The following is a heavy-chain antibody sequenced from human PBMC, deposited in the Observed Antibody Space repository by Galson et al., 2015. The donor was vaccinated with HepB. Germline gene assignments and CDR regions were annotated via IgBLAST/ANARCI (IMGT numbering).Heavy chain of an antibody. Sequence: SVKVSCKASGYTFTSYYMHWVRQAPGQGLEWMGIINPSGGSTSYAQKFQGRVTMTRDTSTSTVYMELSSLRSEDTAVYYYARGIPGIREEYYFDCWGQGTLVTVSS. CDR2: INPSGGST. CDR3: ARGIPGIREEYYFDC. D-gene: IGHD6-13*01. J-gene: IGHJ4*02. V-gene: IGHV1-46*01. CDR1: GYTFTSYY.